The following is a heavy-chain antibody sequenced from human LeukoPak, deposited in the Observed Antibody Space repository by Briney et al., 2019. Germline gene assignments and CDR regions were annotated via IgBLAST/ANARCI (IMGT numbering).Heavy chain of an antibody. CDR1: GFTFSSYG. CDR3: ARDRFCSTTSCYPGFFDY. Sequence: GGSLRLSCAASGFTFSSYGMHWVRQAPGKGLEWVAVIWYDGSNTYYADSVKGRFTISRDNSKNTLYVQMNSLRVEDTAVYCCARDRFCSTTSCYPGFFDYWGQGTLVTVSS. J-gene: IGHJ4*02. V-gene: IGHV3-33*01. D-gene: IGHD2-2*01. CDR2: IWYDGSNT.